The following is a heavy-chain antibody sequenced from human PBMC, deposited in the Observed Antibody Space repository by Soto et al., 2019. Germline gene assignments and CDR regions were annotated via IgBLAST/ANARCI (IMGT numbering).Heavy chain of an antibody. V-gene: IGHV1-2*02. Sequence: GASVKVSCKASGYTFTGYYMHWVRQAPGQGLEWMGWINPNSGGTNYAQKFQGRVTMTRDTSISTAYMELSRLRSDDTAVYYCARDRAGYSYGRYYYYGMDVWGQGTTVTVCS. CDR1: GYTFTGYY. J-gene: IGHJ6*02. D-gene: IGHD5-18*01. CDR2: INPNSGGT. CDR3: ARDRAGYSYGRYYYYGMDV.